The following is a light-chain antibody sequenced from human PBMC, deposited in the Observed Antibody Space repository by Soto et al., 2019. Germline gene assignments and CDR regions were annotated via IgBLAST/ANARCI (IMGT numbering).Light chain of an antibody. CDR3: QQYDNYPLT. CDR2: GAS. CDR1: QSVSSNY. V-gene: IGKV3-20*01. Sequence: EIVMTQSPGTLSLSPGETATLSCRASQSVSSNYVAWFHQKPGQAPRLLIYGASSRATGVPDRFSASGSGTDFTLTISRLEPEDFASYYCQQYDNYPLTFGGGTKVEI. J-gene: IGKJ4*01.